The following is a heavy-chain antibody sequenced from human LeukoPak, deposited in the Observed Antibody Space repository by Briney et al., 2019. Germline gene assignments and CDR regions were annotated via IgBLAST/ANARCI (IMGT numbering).Heavy chain of an antibody. CDR2: FSGTSST. CDR1: GFTFSSYA. V-gene: IGHV3-23*01. J-gene: IGHJ4*02. D-gene: IGHD1/OR15-1a*01. CDR3: AKWAGSGEQTKRYFGPFDF. Sequence: GGSLRLSCAASGFTFSSYAMSWVRQAPGKGLEWVSTFSGTSSTYYADSVKGRFTVSRDNSKNTLCLELNSLRVEDTAVYYCAKWAGSGEQTKRYFGPFDFWGQGTLVTVSS.